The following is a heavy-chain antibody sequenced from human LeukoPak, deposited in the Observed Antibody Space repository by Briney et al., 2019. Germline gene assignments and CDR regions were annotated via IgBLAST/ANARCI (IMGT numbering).Heavy chain of an antibody. J-gene: IGHJ4*02. CDR1: GDSINSNY. CDR2: IYYGGST. CDR3: ARLLAGCPGGRCRAHFDY. Sequence: PSETLSLTSSVSGDSINSNYWSWMRQPPGKGLEWIGYIYYGGSTNYNPSLKSRVSMSVDTSKNQFSLNLSSVTAADTAVYHCARLLAGCPGGRCRAHFDYWGQGTLVTVSS. D-gene: IGHD2-15*01. V-gene: IGHV4-59*01.